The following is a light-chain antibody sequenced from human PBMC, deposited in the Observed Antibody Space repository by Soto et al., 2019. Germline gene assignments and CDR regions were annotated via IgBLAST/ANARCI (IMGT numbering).Light chain of an antibody. Sequence: ESVLAPSGASRSFSPAERPSLCCMASQSVSSYLAWYQQKPGQAPRLLIYGASTRATDVPDRFSGSGSGTDFTLTISRLEPEDFAVYYCQQYGSSPKTFGQGTKVDIK. CDR2: GAS. CDR1: QSVSSY. J-gene: IGKJ1*01. V-gene: IGKV3-20*01. CDR3: QQYGSSPKT.